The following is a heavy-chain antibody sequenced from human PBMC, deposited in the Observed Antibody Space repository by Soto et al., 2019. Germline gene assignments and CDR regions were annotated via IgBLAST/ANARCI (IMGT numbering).Heavy chain of an antibody. CDR1: GGSFSGYD. V-gene: IGHV4-34*01. D-gene: IGHD1-1*01. CDR3: ARDKITGLFDY. CDR2: INHSGST. J-gene: IGHJ4*02. Sequence: PSETLSLTCAVYGGSFSGYDWTWIRQPPGTGLEWIGEINHSGSTNYNPSLKSRVTISVDTSKNQFSLKLTSVTAADTAVYYCARDKITGLFDYWGKGTLLTVSS.